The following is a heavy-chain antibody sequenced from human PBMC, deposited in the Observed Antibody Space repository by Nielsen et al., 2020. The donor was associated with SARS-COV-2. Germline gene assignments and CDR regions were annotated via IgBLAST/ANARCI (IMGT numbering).Heavy chain of an antibody. Sequence: SETLSLTCTVSGGSISSGGYYWSWIRQHPGKGLEWIGYIYYSGSTYYNPSLKSRVTISVDTSKNQFSLKLSSVTAADTAVYYCARVHEDIAALDYWGQGTLVTVSS. V-gene: IGHV4-31*03. CDR2: IYYSGST. CDR3: ARVHEDIAALDY. CDR1: GGSISSGGYY. D-gene: IGHD6-6*01. J-gene: IGHJ4*02.